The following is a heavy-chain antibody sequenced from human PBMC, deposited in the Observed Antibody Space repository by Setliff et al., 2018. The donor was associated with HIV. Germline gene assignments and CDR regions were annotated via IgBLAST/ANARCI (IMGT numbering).Heavy chain of an antibody. J-gene: IGHJ4*02. CDR3: AKDITVEGDSGYDPLFGY. V-gene: IGHV3-23*01. CDR2: ISGSGGYT. Sequence: GGSLRLSCAASGFTFSSYAMSWVRQAPGKGLEWVSAISGSGGYTYYADSVKGRFTISRDNSKNTLYLQMNSLRAEDTAVYYCAKDITVEGDSGYDPLFGYWGQGTLVTVSS. D-gene: IGHD5-12*01. CDR1: GFTFSSYA.